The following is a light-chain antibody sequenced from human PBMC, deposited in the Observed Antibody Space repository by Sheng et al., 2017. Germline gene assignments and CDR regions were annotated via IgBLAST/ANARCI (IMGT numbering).Light chain of an antibody. Sequence: QSVLSQPPSASATPGQRVTISCSGSSSNIGRNTVNWYQHLPGTAPKLLIYGSNQRPSGVPDRFSGSKSGTSASLAISGLQSEDEADYYCAVWDDSLNGPVSGGGTKLTVL. V-gene: IGLV1-44*01. CDR1: SSNIGRNT. J-gene: IGLJ3*02. CDR2: GSN. CDR3: AVWDDSLNGPV.